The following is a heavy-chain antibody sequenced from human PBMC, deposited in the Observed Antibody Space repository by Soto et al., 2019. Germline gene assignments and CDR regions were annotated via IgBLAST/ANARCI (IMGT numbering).Heavy chain of an antibody. Sequence: VASVKVSCKASGYTFTSYGISWVRQAPGQGLEWMGWISAYNGNTNYAQKLQGRVTMTTDTSTSTAYMELRSLRSDDTAVYYCARDRYYDFSSGYYEFDPWGQGTLVTVSS. D-gene: IGHD3-3*01. CDR2: ISAYNGNT. CDR1: GYTFTSYG. CDR3: ARDRYYDFSSGYYEFDP. V-gene: IGHV1-18*04. J-gene: IGHJ5*02.